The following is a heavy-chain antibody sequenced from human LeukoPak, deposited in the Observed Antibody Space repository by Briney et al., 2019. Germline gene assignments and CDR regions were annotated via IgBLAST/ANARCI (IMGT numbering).Heavy chain of an antibody. V-gene: IGHV3-21*01. D-gene: IGHD1-26*01. CDR1: GFTFSTYS. CDR3: ARDEKIVGASGQDY. Sequence: PGGSLRLSCAASGFTFSTYSMNWVRQAPGKGLEWVSSISSNFSYIHYADSVKGRFTISRDNAKNTLFLQMNSLRAEDTAVYYCARDEKIVGASGQDYWGQGTLVTVSS. CDR2: ISSNFSYI. J-gene: IGHJ4*02.